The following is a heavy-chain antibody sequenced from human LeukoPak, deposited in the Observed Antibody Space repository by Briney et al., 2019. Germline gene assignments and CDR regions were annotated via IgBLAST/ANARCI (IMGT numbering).Heavy chain of an antibody. CDR1: GYTFTSYD. J-gene: IGHJ4*02. CDR2: MNPNSGNT. V-gene: IGHV1-8*01. D-gene: IGHD3-22*01. Sequence: ASVKVSCKASGYTFTSYDINWVRQATGQGLEWMGWMNPNSGNTGYAQKFQGRVTMTRDTSISTAYMELSRLRSDDTAVYYCARARTLSYDSSGYYPDYWGQGTLVTVSS. CDR3: ARARTLSYDSSGYYPDY.